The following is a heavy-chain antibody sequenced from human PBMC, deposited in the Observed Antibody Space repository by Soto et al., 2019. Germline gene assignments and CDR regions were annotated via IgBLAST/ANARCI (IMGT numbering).Heavy chain of an antibody. CDR3: ARGHSIFYGMDV. CDR1: GFTFSDYY. J-gene: IGHJ6*02. V-gene: IGHV3-11*01. D-gene: IGHD2-21*01. Sequence: QVQLVESGGGLVKPGGSLRLSCAASGFTFSDYYMNWIRQAPGKGLEWVSDISSSGTTIYYADSVKGRFTISRDNAKNSLFLQMNSLRAEDTALYYCARGHSIFYGMDVWGQGTTVTVSS. CDR2: ISSSGTTI.